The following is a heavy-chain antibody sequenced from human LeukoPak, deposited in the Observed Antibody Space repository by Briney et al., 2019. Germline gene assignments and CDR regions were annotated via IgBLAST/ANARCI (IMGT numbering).Heavy chain of an antibody. Sequence: GGSLSLSCAAPGFTFSSYGRHWVRQAPGKGLEWVAFIRYDGSNKYYADSVKGRFTISRDNSKNTLYLQMNSLRAEDTAVYYCAKGFDYGDEYWGQGTLVTVSS. CDR3: AKGFDYGDEY. J-gene: IGHJ4*02. V-gene: IGHV3-30*02. D-gene: IGHD4-17*01. CDR2: IRYDGSNK. CDR1: GFTFSSYG.